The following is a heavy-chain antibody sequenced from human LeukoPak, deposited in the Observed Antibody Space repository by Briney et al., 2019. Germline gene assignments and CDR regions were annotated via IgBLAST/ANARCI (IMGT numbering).Heavy chain of an antibody. D-gene: IGHD3-22*01. CDR3: ARRSTYYDSSGYQGYYFDY. V-gene: IGHV3-20*04. J-gene: IGHJ4*02. CDR1: GFTFDDYG. Sequence: PGGSLRLSCAASGFTFDDYGMSWVRHAPGKGLEWVSGIKWNGDSTGYADSVKGRVTISRDNAKNSLYMQMSSLRAEDTALYYCARRSTYYDSSGYQGYYFDYWGQGTLVTVSS. CDR2: IKWNGDST.